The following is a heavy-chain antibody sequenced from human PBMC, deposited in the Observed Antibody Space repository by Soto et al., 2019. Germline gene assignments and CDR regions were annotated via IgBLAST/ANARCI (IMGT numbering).Heavy chain of an antibody. CDR1: GGSFSGYY. CDR3: ARGYGDYVNWYFYL. D-gene: IGHD4-17*01. V-gene: IGHV4-34*01. Sequence: QVQLQQWGAGLLKPSETLSLTCAVYGGSFSGYYWSWIRQPPGKGLEWIGEINHSGSTNYNPSLKSRVTISVDTSKNQFSLKLSSVTAAVTAVYYCARGYGDYVNWYFYLWGRGTLVTVSS. CDR2: INHSGST. J-gene: IGHJ2*01.